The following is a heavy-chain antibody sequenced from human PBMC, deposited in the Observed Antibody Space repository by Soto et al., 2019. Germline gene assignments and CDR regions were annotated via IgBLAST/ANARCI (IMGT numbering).Heavy chain of an antibody. J-gene: IGHJ4*02. D-gene: IGHD3-22*01. CDR3: ARDDPHDSSASHSRPNY. Sequence: ASVKVSCKASGYTFTSYGISWVRQAPGQGLEWMGWISAYNGNTNYAQKLQGRVTMTTDTSTSTAYMELRSLRSDDTAVYYCARDDPHDSSASHSRPNYWGQGTMVTVSS. CDR1: GYTFTSYG. V-gene: IGHV1-18*01. CDR2: ISAYNGNT.